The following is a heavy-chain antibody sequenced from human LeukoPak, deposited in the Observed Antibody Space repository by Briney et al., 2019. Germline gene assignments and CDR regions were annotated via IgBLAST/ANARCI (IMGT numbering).Heavy chain of an antibody. CDR3: VRVSGFCTNGVCPSFDP. CDR2: VYYDGTDK. Sequence: PGGSLSLSCAASGFTFTNYAMNWVRQAPGKGLEWVATVYYDGTDKSYADSVKGRFAIFRDNSKNNLYLQMNSLRTEDTAVYYCVRVSGFCTNGVCPSFDPWGQGTLVTVSS. CDR1: GFTFTNYA. J-gene: IGHJ5*02. V-gene: IGHV3-30*09. D-gene: IGHD2-8*01.